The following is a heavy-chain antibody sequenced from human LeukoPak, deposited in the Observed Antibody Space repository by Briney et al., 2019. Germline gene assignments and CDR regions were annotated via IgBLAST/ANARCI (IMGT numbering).Heavy chain of an antibody. J-gene: IGHJ4*02. CDR2: IYHSGST. V-gene: IGHV4-30-2*01. Sequence: SQTLTLTCTVSGGSISSGGYYWSWIRQPPGKGLEWIGYIYHSGSTYYNPSLKSRVTISVDRSENQFSLKLSSVTAADTAVYYCARGVGPDYDFWSGPNYYFDYWGQGTLVTVSS. CDR1: GGSISSGGYY. D-gene: IGHD3-3*01. CDR3: ARGVGPDYDFWSGPNYYFDY.